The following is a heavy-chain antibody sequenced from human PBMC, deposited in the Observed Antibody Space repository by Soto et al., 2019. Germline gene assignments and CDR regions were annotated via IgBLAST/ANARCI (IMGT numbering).Heavy chain of an antibody. Sequence: QVQLVQSGAEVKESGASVKVSCKASGYTFTGYYIHWVRQAPGQGFAWVGEISPKSGGTRYAQKFQGSVTMTKDTSITTVYMELSNLSPDDTAVYYCGRGRSGELVVFYWGQGTLVTVHS. V-gene: IGHV1-2*02. J-gene: IGHJ4*02. D-gene: IGHD1-7*01. CDR3: GRGRSGELVVFY. CDR1: GYTFTGYY. CDR2: ISPKSGGT.